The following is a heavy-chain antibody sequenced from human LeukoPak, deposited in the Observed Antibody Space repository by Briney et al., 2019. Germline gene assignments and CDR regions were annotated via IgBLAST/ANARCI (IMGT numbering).Heavy chain of an antibody. Sequence: ASVKVSCKASGYTFTSYDINWVRQATGQGLEWMGWMNPNSGNTGYAQKFQGRVTMTRNTSISTAYMELSNLRSEDTAVYYCARVIAVAGFLYFDYWGQGTLVTVSS. D-gene: IGHD6-19*01. J-gene: IGHJ4*02. CDR3: ARVIAVAGFLYFDY. CDR2: MNPNSGNT. V-gene: IGHV1-8*01. CDR1: GYTFTSYD.